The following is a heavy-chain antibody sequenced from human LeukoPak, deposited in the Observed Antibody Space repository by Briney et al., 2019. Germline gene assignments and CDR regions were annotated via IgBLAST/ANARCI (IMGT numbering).Heavy chain of an antibody. Sequence: ASVKVSCKASGYTFTSYYMHWVRQAPGQGLEWMGIINPSGGSTSYAQKFQGRVTMTTDTSTSTAYMELRSLRSDDTAVYYCARDCSSTSSCFDPWGQGTLVTVSS. D-gene: IGHD2-2*01. CDR2: INPSGGST. V-gene: IGHV1-46*01. CDR1: GYTFTSYY. J-gene: IGHJ5*02. CDR3: ARDCSSTSSCFDP.